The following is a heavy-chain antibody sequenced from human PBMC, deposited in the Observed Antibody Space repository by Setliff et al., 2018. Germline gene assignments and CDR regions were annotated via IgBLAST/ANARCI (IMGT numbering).Heavy chain of an antibody. CDR2: IIPIFGTA. Sequence: SVKVSCKASGGTFSSYAISWVRQAPGQGLEWMGGIIPIFGTANYAQKFQGRVTITADESTSTAYMELSSLRSEDTAVYYCARGVCSGGSCGYYYYYYMDVWGKGTTVTVSS. V-gene: IGHV1-69*13. J-gene: IGHJ6*03. CDR3: ARGVCSGGSCGYYYYYYMDV. CDR1: GGTFSSYA. D-gene: IGHD2-15*01.